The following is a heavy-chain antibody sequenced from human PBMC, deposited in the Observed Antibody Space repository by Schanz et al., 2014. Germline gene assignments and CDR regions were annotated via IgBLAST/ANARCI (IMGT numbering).Heavy chain of an antibody. V-gene: IGHV1-46*01. J-gene: IGHJ3*01. CDR3: ARDTTIITGGAFDV. D-gene: IGHD3-22*01. CDR2: INPSSGTT. Sequence: QVQLVQSGAEVKKPGVSVKVSCKASGYTFTTYYIHWVRQAPGQGLEWMGKINPSSGTTRIAQNFQCTLTVTRDTSTSTFYMELRCLRSHYTAVYYCARDTTIITGGAFDVCGQGTMVTVSS. CDR1: GYTFTTYY.